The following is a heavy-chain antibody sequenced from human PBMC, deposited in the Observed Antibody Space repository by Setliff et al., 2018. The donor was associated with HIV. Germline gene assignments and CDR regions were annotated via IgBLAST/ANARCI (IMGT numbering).Heavy chain of an antibody. CDR1: GFSVTDTY. V-gene: IGHV3-66*02. J-gene: IGHJ4*02. CDR2: MYKGGKT. Sequence: GGSLRLSCEASGFSVTDTYMGWIRQAPGKGLEWVTVMYKGGKTYYADFVKGRFTIARDDSKNTVSLQMTNLGTGDTATYYCAKGGYGGAYYVAGYWGQGTLVTVSS. D-gene: IGHD5-18*01. CDR3: AKGGYGGAYYVAGY.